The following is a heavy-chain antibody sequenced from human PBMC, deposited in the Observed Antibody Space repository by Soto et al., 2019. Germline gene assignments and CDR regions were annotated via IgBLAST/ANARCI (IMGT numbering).Heavy chain of an antibody. V-gene: IGHV3-23*01. CDR3: ARDAAYTAPWYHVY. CDR2: ISAGGENT. J-gene: IGHJ4*02. Sequence: EVQLLESGGGLVQPGGSLRLSCAVSGYPFSSYAMSWVRQAPGKGLEWVSTISAGGENTYYADSVKGRFTISRDNPKNTLYLQMGGLGAADTAVYSCARDAAYTAPWYHVYCGQGALVTVSS. D-gene: IGHD3-16*01. CDR1: GYPFSSYA.